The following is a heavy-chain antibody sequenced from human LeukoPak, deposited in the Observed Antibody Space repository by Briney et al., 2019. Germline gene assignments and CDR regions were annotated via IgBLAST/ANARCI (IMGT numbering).Heavy chain of an antibody. Sequence: EGSLRLSCGGSGFTFSSYAMSWVRQAPGKGLEWVSAVSGSGTDTFYANSVKGRFTISRDNPKNTLYLQMNSLRAEDTAVYYCAKGGGSSCYSPSDYWGQGTLVTVSS. V-gene: IGHV3-23*01. CDR2: VSGSGTDT. J-gene: IGHJ4*02. CDR3: AKGGGSSCYSPSDY. CDR1: GFTFSSYA. D-gene: IGHD2-15*01.